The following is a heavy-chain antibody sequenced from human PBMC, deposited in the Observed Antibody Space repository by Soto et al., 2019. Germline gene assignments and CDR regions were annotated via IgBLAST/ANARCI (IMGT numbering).Heavy chain of an antibody. CDR3: ASGLAYCGGDCAFDP. CDR1: GYTFTGYY. V-gene: IGHV1-2*02. J-gene: IGHJ5*02. D-gene: IGHD2-21*02. Sequence: GASVKVSCKXSGYTFTGYYMHWVRQAPGQGLEWMGWINPNSGGTNYAQKFQGRVTMTRDTSISTAYMELSRLRSDDTAVYYCASGLAYCGGDCAFDPWGQGTLVTVSS. CDR2: INPNSGGT.